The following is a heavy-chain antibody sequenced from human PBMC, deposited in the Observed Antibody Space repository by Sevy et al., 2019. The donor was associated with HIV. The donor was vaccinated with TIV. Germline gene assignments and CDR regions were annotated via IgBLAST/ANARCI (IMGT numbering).Heavy chain of an antibody. CDR1: GYTFISYG. Sequence: ASVKVSCKASGYTFISYGISWVRQAPGQGLEWMGWISTYNGNTNYAQKFQGRVTMTTDTSTSTVYMELRSLRSDDAAVYYCARDARTFAFDSSGYGHDYWGQGTLVTVSS. V-gene: IGHV1-18*01. D-gene: IGHD3-22*01. J-gene: IGHJ4*02. CDR3: ARDARTFAFDSSGYGHDY. CDR2: ISTYNGNT.